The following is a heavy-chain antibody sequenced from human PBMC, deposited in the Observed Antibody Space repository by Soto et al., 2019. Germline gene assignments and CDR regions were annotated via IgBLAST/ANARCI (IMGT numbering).Heavy chain of an antibody. D-gene: IGHD6-6*01. V-gene: IGHV1-69*13. CDR2: IIPILGTA. Sequence: SVKVSCKASGGTFSSYAISWVRQAPGQGLEWMGGIIPILGTANYAQKFQGRVTITADESTSTAYMELSSLRSEDTAVYYCAIYETLSIAARPDYYYGMDVWGQGTTVTVSS. CDR3: AIYETLSIAARPDYYYGMDV. CDR1: GGTFSSYA. J-gene: IGHJ6*02.